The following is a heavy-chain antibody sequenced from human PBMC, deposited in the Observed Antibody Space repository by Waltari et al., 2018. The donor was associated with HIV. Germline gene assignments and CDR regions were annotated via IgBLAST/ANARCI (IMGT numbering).Heavy chain of an antibody. CDR3: AREDYDFWSGYNYNWFDP. CDR2: IYSSGST. CDR1: GGSINRYY. V-gene: IGHV4-4*07. J-gene: IGHJ5*02. D-gene: IGHD3-3*01. Sequence: QVQLQESGPGLLKPSETLSLTCTVSGGSINRYYWSWIRQPAGKGLEWIGRIYSSGSTNYNPSLKSRITRSVDTSKNMFSLKVSSVTAADTAVYYCAREDYDFWSGYNYNWFDPWGQGTLVTVSS.